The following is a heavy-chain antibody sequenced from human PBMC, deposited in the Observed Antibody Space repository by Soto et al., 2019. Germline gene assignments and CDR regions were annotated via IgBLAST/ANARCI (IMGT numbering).Heavy chain of an antibody. CDR1: VFTFSSYA. J-gene: IGHJ4*02. D-gene: IGHD3-22*01. CDR3: GKDSSGYPGGYFDY. Sequence: EVQLLESGGGLVQPGGSLRLSCAASVFTFSSYAMSWVRQAPGKGLEWVSAISGSGGSTYYADSVKGRFTISRDNSKNPFYLKRNGLRAEDRAVYYCGKDSSGYPGGYFDYWGQGTLVTVSS. CDR2: ISGSGGST. V-gene: IGHV3-23*01.